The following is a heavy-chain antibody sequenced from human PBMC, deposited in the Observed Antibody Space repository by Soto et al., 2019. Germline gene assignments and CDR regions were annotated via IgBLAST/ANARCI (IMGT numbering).Heavy chain of an antibody. CDR3: ARESEDVTSNFDY. CDR2: ISSTTNHI. J-gene: IGHJ4*02. Sequence: PGRSRRPSRVPYAFTSTMLSAKWDSPAERNVRGWVSSISSTTNHISYRGSRTDRFIISTDKAKNSLYLEMNSLRGEDTGVYDRARESEDVTSNFDYWGQGTLVTVSS. V-gene: IGHV3-21*06. CDR1: AFTSTMLS.